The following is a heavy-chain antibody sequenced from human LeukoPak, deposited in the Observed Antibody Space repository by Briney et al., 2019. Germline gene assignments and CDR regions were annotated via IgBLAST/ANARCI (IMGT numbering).Heavy chain of an antibody. J-gene: IGHJ4*02. V-gene: IGHV3-30*01. D-gene: IGHD2/OR15-2a*01. CDR2: ISCDGTHK. CDR3: ARSLIVTSYFDY. CDR1: GFAFNTYT. Sequence: GRSLRLSCAASGFAFNTYTVHWVRQAPGQGLEWVAVISCDGTHKYYADSVKGRFTISRDNSKSTLFLQMDSLRPEDTAIYYCARSLIVTSYFDYWGQGTLVTVSS.